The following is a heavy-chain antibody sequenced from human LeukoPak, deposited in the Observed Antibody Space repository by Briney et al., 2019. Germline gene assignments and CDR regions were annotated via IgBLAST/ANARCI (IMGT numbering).Heavy chain of an antibody. D-gene: IGHD3-22*01. CDR2: INPNSGGT. V-gene: IGHV1-2*02. J-gene: IGHJ3*02. CDR1: GYTFTGYY. Sequence: ASVKVSCKASGYTFTGYYIHWVRQAPGQGLEWMGWINPNSGGTNYAQNFQGRVTMTRDTSISTAYMELSRLRSDDTAMYYCARTFYDISLAFDIWGQGTMVTVSS. CDR3: ARTFYDISLAFDI.